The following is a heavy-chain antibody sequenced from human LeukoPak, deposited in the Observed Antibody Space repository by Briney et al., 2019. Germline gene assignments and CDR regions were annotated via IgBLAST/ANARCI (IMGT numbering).Heavy chain of an antibody. V-gene: IGHV4-4*07. J-gene: IGHJ4*02. CDR1: GGSISSYY. D-gene: IGHD3-3*01. Sequence: SETLSLTCTVSGGSISSYYWSWIRQPAGKGLEWIGRIYTSGSTNYNPSLKSRVTMSVDTSKNQFSLKLSSVTAADAAVYCCAGQVVKITIFGVVKAAFDYWGQGTLVTVSS. CDR3: AGQVVKITIFGVVKAAFDY. CDR2: IYTSGST.